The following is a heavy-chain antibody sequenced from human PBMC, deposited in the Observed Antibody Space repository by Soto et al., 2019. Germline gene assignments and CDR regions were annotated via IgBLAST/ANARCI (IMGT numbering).Heavy chain of an antibody. V-gene: IGHV4-59*01. D-gene: IGHD3-10*01. CDR2: IYYSGST. J-gene: IGHJ6*03. Sequence: QVQLQESGPGLVKPSETLSLTCTVSGGSISSYYWSWIRQPPGKGLECIGYIYYSGSTNYNRSLRRRVTISLDTSKNHFSLKLSSVTPADTAVYYCARLGGYYYMDVWGKGTTVTVSS. CDR3: ARLGGYYYMDV. CDR1: GGSISSYY.